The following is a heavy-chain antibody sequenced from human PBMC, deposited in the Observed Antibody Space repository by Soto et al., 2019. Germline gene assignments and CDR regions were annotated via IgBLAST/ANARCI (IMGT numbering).Heavy chain of an antibody. J-gene: IGHJ4*02. CDR2: IYWDDDK. D-gene: IGHD6-13*01. Sequence: QITLKESGPTLVKPTQTFTLACTFSGFSLSTSGMGVGWIRQPPGKALEWLALIYWDDDKRYSPSLKSRLTPTXXTSKNQVVLTMTNMDPVDTATYYCAHYSSTSSFDYWGQGTLVTVSS. V-gene: IGHV2-5*02. CDR3: AHYSSTSSFDY. CDR1: GFSLSTSGMG.